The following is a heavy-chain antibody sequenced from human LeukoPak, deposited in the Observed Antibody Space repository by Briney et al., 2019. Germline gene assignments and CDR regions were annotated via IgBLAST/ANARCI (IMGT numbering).Heavy chain of an antibody. J-gene: IGHJ4*02. CDR2: INQDGTKK. Sequence: GESLRLSGIVSEFPFSTYWMSWVRQAPGKGLEWVANINQDGTKKHYVDSVKGRFTISRDNAKNSLSLQLNSLRAEDTALYYCAREIPGAASAFDYWGQGTLVAVSS. D-gene: IGHD6-25*01. CDR3: AREIPGAASAFDY. V-gene: IGHV3-7*03. CDR1: EFPFSTYW.